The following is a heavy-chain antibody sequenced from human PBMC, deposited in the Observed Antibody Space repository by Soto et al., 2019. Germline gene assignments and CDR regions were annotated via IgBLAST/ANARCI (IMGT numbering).Heavy chain of an antibody. CDR2: IYPGDSDT. J-gene: IGHJ6*02. D-gene: IGHD2-2*02. CDR3: ARSRYCSSTSCYTAYYYYYGMDV. CDR1: GYTFTNSW. Sequence: GESLKISCQGSGYTFTNSWIGWVRQKPGKGLEWMGVIYPGDSDTLYSPSFQGQVTISADKSINTAYLQWNSLKASDTAMYYCARSRYCSSTSCYTAYYYYYGMDVWGQGTTVTVSS. V-gene: IGHV5-51*01.